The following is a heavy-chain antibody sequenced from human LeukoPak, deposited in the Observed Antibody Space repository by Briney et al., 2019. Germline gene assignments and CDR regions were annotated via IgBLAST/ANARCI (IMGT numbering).Heavy chain of an antibody. CDR3: AKDLYGDYDFDC. CDR2: ITSSGST. D-gene: IGHD4-17*01. CDR1: GFTFNNYA. J-gene: IGHJ4*02. V-gene: IGHV3-23*01. Sequence: GGSLRLSCAASGFTFNNYAMNWVRQAPGKGLEWVSVITSSGSTYYADSAKGRFTISRDNSKNTLYLQMNSLRAEDTAIYCCAKDLYGDYDFDCWGRGTLVTVSS.